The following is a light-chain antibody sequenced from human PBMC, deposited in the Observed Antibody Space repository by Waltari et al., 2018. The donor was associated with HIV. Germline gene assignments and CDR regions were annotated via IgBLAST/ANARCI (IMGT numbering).Light chain of an antibody. V-gene: IGLV2-14*03. CDR2: DVT. J-gene: IGLJ1*01. CDR1: RSDVGAYNF. Sequence: QSALTQPASVSGPPGQSITITSTGTRSDVGAYNFVAWYLFHPDKTPQLLIYDVTDRPSGVSTRFSGSKSGNTASLSFSGLQPEDEADYSCCSSSFTRRDNTLVVGTGTKVTVL. CDR3: CSSSFTRRDNTLV.